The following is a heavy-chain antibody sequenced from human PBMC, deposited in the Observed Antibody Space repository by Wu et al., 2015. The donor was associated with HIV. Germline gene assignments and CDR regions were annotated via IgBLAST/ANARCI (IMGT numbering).Heavy chain of an antibody. CDR2: FSPYTGKT. V-gene: IGHV1-18*01. CDR1: GYTFSNYG. D-gene: IGHD3-10*01. J-gene: IGHJ1*01. Sequence: QVQLVQSGTEVKKPGASVKVSCKASGYTFSNYGISWVRQAPGQGLEWMGWFSPYTGKTNYRLKFLGRVTMTSNTSISTAYMELNNLTSDDTAVYYCARDAPYGRRNLWGPGTLVTVSS. CDR3: ARDAPYGRRNL.